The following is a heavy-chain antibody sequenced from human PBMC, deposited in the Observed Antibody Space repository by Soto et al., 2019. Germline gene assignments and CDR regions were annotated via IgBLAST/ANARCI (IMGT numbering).Heavy chain of an antibody. J-gene: IGHJ5*02. Sequence: ASVKVSCKLSGYTFINYGLSWVRQAPGQGPEWMAWISPYNCNTHYAQSVQGRVTVTTNTSTSTAYMELRSLRSDDTAVYFCARYNWNYGWFDPWGQGTLVTVSS. CDR3: ARYNWNYGWFDP. CDR2: ISPYNCNT. D-gene: IGHD1-1*01. CDR1: GYTFINYG. V-gene: IGHV1-18*01.